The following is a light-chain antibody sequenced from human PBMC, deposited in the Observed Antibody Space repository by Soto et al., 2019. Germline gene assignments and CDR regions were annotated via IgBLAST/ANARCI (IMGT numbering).Light chain of an antibody. CDR2: GAS. CDR3: QQYDSSFT. Sequence: IVLTQSPATLSLSPGERATLSCTASQHVTTTYIAWYQQKFGQAPRLLIYGASTRATGTPYRFTGGGFGTDFTLTISRVEPEDFAVYYCQQYDSSFTFGGGTKVEMK. J-gene: IGKJ4*01. CDR1: QHVTTTY. V-gene: IGKV3-20*01.